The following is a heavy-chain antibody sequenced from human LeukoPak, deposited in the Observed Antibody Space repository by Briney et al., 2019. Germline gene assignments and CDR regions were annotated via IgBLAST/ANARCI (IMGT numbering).Heavy chain of an antibody. CDR2: IIPIFGTA. CDR3: ARDRGSSWPLSWFDP. D-gene: IGHD6-13*01. CDR1: GGTFSSYA. J-gene: IGHJ5*02. V-gene: IGHV1-69*13. Sequence: SVKVSCKASGGTFSSYAISWVRQAPGQGLEWMGGIIPIFGTANYAQKFQGRVTITADESTSTAYMELGSLRSEDTAVYYCARDRGSSWPLSWFDPWGQGTLVTVSS.